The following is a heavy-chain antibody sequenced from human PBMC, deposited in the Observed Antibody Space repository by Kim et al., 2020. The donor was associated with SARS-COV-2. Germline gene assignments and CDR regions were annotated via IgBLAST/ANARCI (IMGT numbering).Heavy chain of an antibody. CDR3: ARAKVATISSGMDV. Sequence: GGSLRLSCAASGFTFSSYGMHWVRQAPGKGLEWVAVISYDGSNKYYADSVKGRFTISRDNSKNTLYLQMNSLRAEDTAVYYCARAKVATISSGMDVWGQG. D-gene: IGHD5-12*01. CDR2: ISYDGSNK. J-gene: IGHJ6*02. CDR1: GFTFSSYG. V-gene: IGHV3-30*03.